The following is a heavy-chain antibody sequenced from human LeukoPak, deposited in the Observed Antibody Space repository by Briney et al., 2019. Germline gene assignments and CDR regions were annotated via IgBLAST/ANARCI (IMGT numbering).Heavy chain of an antibody. D-gene: IGHD6-13*01. CDR3: ARGKRIIAAAGIFWFDP. CDR1: GGSFSGYY. J-gene: IGHJ5*02. V-gene: IGHV4-34*01. Sequence: SETLSLTCAVYGGSFSGYYWSWIRQPPGKGLEWIGEINHSGSTNYNPSLKSRVTISVDTSKNQFSLKLSSVTAADTAVYYCARGKRIIAAAGIFWFDPWGQGTLVTVSS. CDR2: INHSGST.